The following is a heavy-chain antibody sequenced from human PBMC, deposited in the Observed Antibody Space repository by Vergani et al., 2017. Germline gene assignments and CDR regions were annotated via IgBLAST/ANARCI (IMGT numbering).Heavy chain of an antibody. CDR1: GGSISSGDYY. D-gene: IGHD3-10*01. Sequence: QVQLQESGPGLVKPSQTLSLTCTVSGGSISSGDYYWSWIRQPPGKGLEWIGYIYYSGSTYYNPSLKSRVTISVDTSKNQFSLKLSSVTAADTAVYYCARGGNYYGSGGNWFDPWGQGTLVTVSS. V-gene: IGHV4-30-4*01. J-gene: IGHJ5*02. CDR2: IYYSGST. CDR3: ARGGNYYGSGGNWFDP.